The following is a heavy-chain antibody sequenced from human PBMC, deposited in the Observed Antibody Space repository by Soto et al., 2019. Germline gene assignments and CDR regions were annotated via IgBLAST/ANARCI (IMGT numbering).Heavy chain of an antibody. CDR2: IWYDGSNK. V-gene: IGHV3-33*01. Sequence: LRLSCAASGFTFSSYGMHWVRQAPGKGLEWVAVIWYDGSNKYYADSVKGRFTISRDNSKNTLYLQMNSLRAEDTAVYYCARRLGYYYADGMDVWGQGTTVTVSS. CDR3: ARRLGYYYADGMDV. CDR1: GFTFSSYG. J-gene: IGHJ6*02.